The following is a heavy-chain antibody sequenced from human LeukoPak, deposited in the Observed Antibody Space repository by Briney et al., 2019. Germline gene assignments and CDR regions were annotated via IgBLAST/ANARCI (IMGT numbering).Heavy chain of an antibody. V-gene: IGHV1-8*02. CDR1: GYTFSSYD. CDR3: ARPGAAAGFGY. CDR2: MKPNSGNT. Sequence: ASVKVSCKASGYTFSSYDINWVRQAPGQGLEWMGWMKPNSGNTDSAQKFQGRVTMTTNTSINTAYMERSSLRSEDTAVYYCARPGAAAGFGYWGQGTLVTVSS. J-gene: IGHJ4*02. D-gene: IGHD6-13*01.